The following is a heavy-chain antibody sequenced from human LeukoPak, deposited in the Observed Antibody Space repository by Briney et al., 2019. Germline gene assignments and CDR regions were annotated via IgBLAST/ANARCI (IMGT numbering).Heavy chain of an antibody. CDR3: AKDSGDFDY. Sequence: GGSLRLSCAASGFTFSSYSMNWVRQAPGKGLEWVSSISSSSSYIYYADSVKGRFTISRDNAKNSLYLQMNGLRAEDTAVYYCAKDSGDFDYWGQGTLVTVSS. CDR1: GFTFSSYS. J-gene: IGHJ4*02. V-gene: IGHV3-21*01. D-gene: IGHD2-15*01. CDR2: ISSSSSYI.